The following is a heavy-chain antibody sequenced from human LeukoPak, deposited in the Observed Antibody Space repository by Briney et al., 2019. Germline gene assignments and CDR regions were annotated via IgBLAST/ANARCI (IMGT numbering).Heavy chain of an antibody. J-gene: IGHJ4*02. V-gene: IGHV4-34*01. Sequence: PSETLSLTCAVYGGSFSGYYWSWIRQPPGKGLEWIGEINHSGSTNYNPSLKSRVTISVDTSKNQFSLRLTSVIPADTAVYYCARVSAPVTLPHFDFWGQGTLVTVSS. CDR3: ARVSAPVTLPHFDF. CDR1: GGSFSGYY. CDR2: INHSGST.